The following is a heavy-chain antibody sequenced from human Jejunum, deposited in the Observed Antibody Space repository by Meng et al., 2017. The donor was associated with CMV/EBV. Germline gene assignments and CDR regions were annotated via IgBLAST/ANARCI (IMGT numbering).Heavy chain of an antibody. Sequence: ADWNWIRQSPSRGLEWLGRTYYRTKWYHDYAISVKSRLTINPDTSKNQLSLQLNSVTPEDTAVYYCARERYDSSGYIRTYGMDVWGQGTTVTVSS. D-gene: IGHD3-22*01. CDR3: ARERYDSSGYIRTYGMDV. CDR2: TYYRTKWYH. V-gene: IGHV6-1*01. J-gene: IGHJ6*02. CDR1: AD.